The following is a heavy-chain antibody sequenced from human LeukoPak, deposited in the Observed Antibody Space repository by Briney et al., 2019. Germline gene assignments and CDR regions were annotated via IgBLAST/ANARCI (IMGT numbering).Heavy chain of an antibody. CDR2: INHSGST. CDR1: GGSFSGYY. D-gene: IGHD3-16*02. Sequence: PSETLSLTCAVYGGSFSGYYWSWIRQPPGKGLEWIGEINHSGSTNYNPSLKSRVTISVDTSKNQFSLKLSSVTAADTAVYYCARGRGYDYVWGSYRYFDYWGQETLVTVSS. V-gene: IGHV4-34*01. J-gene: IGHJ4*02. CDR3: ARGRGYDYVWGSYRYFDY.